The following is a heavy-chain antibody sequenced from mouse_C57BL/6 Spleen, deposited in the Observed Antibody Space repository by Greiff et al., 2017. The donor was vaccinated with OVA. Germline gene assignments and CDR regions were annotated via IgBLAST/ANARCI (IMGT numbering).Heavy chain of an antibody. CDR1: GYTFTSYG. V-gene: IGHV1-81*01. CDR2: IYPRSGNT. J-gene: IGHJ4*01. CDR3: ARGDDYVAMDY. Sequence: QVHVKQSGAELARPGASVKLSCKASGYTFTSYGISWVKQRTGQGLEWIGEIYPRSGNTYYNEKFKGKATLTADKSSSTAYMELRSLTSEDSAVYFCARGDDYVAMDYWGQGTSVTVSS.